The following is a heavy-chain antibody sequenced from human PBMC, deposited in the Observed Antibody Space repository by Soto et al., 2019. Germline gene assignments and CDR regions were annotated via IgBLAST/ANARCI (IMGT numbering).Heavy chain of an antibody. J-gene: IGHJ6*02. D-gene: IGHD2-15*01. CDR1: GGTFSSYA. CDR2: IIPIFGTA. Sequence: QVQLVQSGAEVKKPGSSVKVSCKASGGTFSSYAISWVRQAPGQGLEWMGGIIPIFGTANYAQKFQGRVTITADESTSTADMELSSLRSEDTAVYYCARDMSGEYCSGGSCYYYYYGMDVWGQGTTVTVSS. V-gene: IGHV1-69*12. CDR3: ARDMSGEYCSGGSCYYYYYGMDV.